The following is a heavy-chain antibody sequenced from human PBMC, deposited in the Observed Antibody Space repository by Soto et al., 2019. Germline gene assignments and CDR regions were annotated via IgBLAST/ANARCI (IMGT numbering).Heavy chain of an antibody. CDR2: IYWDDDK. CDR3: AHRPAYNSRFDY. CDR1: GFSFSTRGVG. Sequence: QITLRESAPTLVKPTQTLTLTCTFSGFSFSTRGVGVAWFRQPPGGTLEWLALIYWDDDKRYSPSLRSNLTMTKDTSKDQVVLTMTNMDPVDTATYYCAHRPAYNSRFDYWGQGTLVTVSS. J-gene: IGHJ4*02. V-gene: IGHV2-5*02. D-gene: IGHD1-1*01.